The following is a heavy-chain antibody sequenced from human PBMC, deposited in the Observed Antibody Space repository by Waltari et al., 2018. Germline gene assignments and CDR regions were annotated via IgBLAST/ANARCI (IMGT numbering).Heavy chain of an antibody. CDR2: ISNSGSTV. Sequence: EVQVVESGGGLVQPGGSLRLSCAASGFPFSNYEMNWVRQAPGKGLEWGSYISNSGSTVYYADSVKGRFTISRDNAKNSLYLEMNSLRAEDTAVYYCARPSTEYYYYYYYMDVWGKGTTVTVS. J-gene: IGHJ6*03. CDR1: GFPFSNYE. V-gene: IGHV3-48*03. CDR3: ARPSTEYYYYYYYMDV.